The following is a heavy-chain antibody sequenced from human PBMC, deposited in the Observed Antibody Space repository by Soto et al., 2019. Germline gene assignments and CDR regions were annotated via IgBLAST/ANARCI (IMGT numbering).Heavy chain of an antibody. CDR3: XXXXXXXXXXXXXFDV. Sequence: QVQLVESGGGLVKPGGSLRLSCAASGFSFSDYYMXXXXXXXXXXXXXXSHIGTRGTTIYYADSVKGRFTISRDNAKXXXXXXXXXXXXXXXXXXXXXXXXXXXXXXXXXFDVWGQGTMVAVSS. CDR2: IGTRGTTI. V-gene: IGHV3-11*01. CDR1: GFSFSDYY. J-gene: IGHJ3*01.